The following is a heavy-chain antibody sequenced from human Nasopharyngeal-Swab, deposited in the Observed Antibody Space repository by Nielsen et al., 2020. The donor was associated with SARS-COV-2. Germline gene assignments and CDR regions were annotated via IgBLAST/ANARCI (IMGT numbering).Heavy chain of an antibody. D-gene: IGHD1-26*01. V-gene: IGHV4-34*01. Sequence: PGKGLKWIGEINHSGSTNYNPSLKSRVTISVDTSKNQFSLKLSSVTAADTAVYYCARGLRWVAVVRWELLSGFDYWGQGTLVTVSS. J-gene: IGHJ4*02. CDR3: ARGLRWVAVVRWELLSGFDY. CDR2: INHSGST.